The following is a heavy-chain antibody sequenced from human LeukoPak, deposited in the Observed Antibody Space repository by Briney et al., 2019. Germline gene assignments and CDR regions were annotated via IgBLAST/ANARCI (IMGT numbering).Heavy chain of an antibody. CDR3: ARGNLNPKIGFTDGPAVMDV. J-gene: IGHJ6*02. CDR2: THYSGNS. V-gene: IGHV4-59*01. CDR1: GASISSYY. D-gene: IGHD5-24*01. Sequence: PSETLSLSCIVSGASISSYYWDWIRQPPGRGLEWIGCTHYSGNSNMNPSLKSRVTMSISTSKNQVSLKLSSVTAADTAVYYCARGNLNPKIGFTDGPAVMDVWGQGTTVTVFS.